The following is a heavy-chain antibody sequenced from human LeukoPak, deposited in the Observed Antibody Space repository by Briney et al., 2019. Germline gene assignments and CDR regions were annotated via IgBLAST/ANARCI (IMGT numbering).Heavy chain of an antibody. CDR3: ARAAFGEPYYYYYYYMDV. D-gene: IGHD3-10*01. CDR2: ISSSSSYI. CDR1: GFTFSSYS. J-gene: IGHJ6*03. Sequence: GGSLRLSCAASGFTFSSYSRNWVRQAPGKGLEWVSSISSSSSYIYYADSVKGRFTISRDNAKNSLYLQMNSLRAEDTAVYYCARAAFGEPYYYYYYYMDVWGKGTTVTVSS. V-gene: IGHV3-21*01.